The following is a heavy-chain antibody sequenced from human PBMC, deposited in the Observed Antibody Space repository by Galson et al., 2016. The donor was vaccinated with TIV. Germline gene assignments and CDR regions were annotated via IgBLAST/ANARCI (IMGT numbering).Heavy chain of an antibody. CDR2: IIPMFGTA. CDR3: AKDRKTAFDTHYSYYGLDV. CDR1: GGTFSSYV. V-gene: IGHV1-69*13. J-gene: IGHJ6*02. D-gene: IGHD3-9*01. Sequence: SVKVSCKASGGTFSSYVIKWVRQAPGQGLEWMGEIIPMFGTANYAQKFQGRVTITADESTSTAYMELSSLRSEDTAVYYCAKDRKTAFDTHYSYYGLDVWDQGTTVIVSS.